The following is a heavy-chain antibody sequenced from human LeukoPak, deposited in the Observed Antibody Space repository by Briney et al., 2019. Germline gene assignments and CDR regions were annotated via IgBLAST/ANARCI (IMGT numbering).Heavy chain of an antibody. D-gene: IGHD2-2*01. CDR3: ARDAYPYCSSTSCYPFDY. J-gene: IGHJ4*02. V-gene: IGHV1-69*13. CDR1: GGTFSSYA. CDR2: IIPIFGTA. Sequence: GASVKVSCKASGGTFSSYAINWERQAPGQGLEWMGGIIPIFGTANYAQKFQGRVTITADESTSTAYMELSSLRSEDTAVYYCARDAYPYCSSTSCYPFDYWGQGTLVTVSS.